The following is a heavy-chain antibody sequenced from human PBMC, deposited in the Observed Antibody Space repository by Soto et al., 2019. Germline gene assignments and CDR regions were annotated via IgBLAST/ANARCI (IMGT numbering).Heavy chain of an antibody. J-gene: IGHJ3*02. Sequence: GGSLRLSCAASGFTFSSYEMNWVRQAPGKGLEWVAYISSSGSTKYYADSVKGRFTISRDNAKNSLYLQMNSLRAEDTAVYYCARGFYDDVWGSYRYPAFEIWGQGTMVTVSS. CDR1: GFTFSSYE. CDR2: ISSSGSTK. CDR3: ARGFYDDVWGSYRYPAFEI. D-gene: IGHD3-16*02. V-gene: IGHV3-48*03.